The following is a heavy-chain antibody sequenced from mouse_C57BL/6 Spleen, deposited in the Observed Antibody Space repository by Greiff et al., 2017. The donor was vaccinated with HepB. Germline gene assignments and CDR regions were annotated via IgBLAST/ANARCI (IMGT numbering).Heavy chain of an antibody. CDR2: IDPSDSDT. CDR3: ASLGSSYWYFDV. Sequence: QVQLQQPGAELVKPGASVKLSCKASGYTFTSYWMQWVKQRPGQGLEWIGEIDPSDSDTNYNQKFKGKATLTVDTSSSTAYMQLSSLTSEDSAVYYCASLGSSYWYFDVWGQRTPVTVSS. V-gene: IGHV1-50*01. J-gene: IGHJ1*01. CDR1: GYTFTSYW. D-gene: IGHD1-1*01.